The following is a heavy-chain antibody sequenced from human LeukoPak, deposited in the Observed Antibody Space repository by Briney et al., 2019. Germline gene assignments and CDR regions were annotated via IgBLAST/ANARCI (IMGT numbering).Heavy chain of an antibody. CDR3: ARSLYWYDRFDY. V-gene: IGHV4-4*07. J-gene: IGHJ4*02. CDR2: IYTSGST. CDR1: GGSISSYY. D-gene: IGHD3-22*01. Sequence: SETLSLTFTVSGGSISSYYWSWIRQPAGKGLEWIGRIYTSGSTNYNPSLKSRVTMSVDTSKNQFSLKLSSVTAADTAVYYCARSLYWYDRFDYWGQGTLVTVPS.